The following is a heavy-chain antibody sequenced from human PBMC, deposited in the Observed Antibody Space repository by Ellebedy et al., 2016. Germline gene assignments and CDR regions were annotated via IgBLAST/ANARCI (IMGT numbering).Heavy chain of an antibody. V-gene: IGHV3-9*01. Sequence: SLKISXAASGFTFDDYAMHWVRQAPGKGLEWVSGISWNSGSIGYADSVKGRFTISRDNAKNSLYLQMNSLRAEDTALYYCAKEGVGHLDYWGQGTLVTVSS. CDR1: GFTFDDYA. J-gene: IGHJ4*02. D-gene: IGHD3-3*01. CDR3: AKEGVGHLDY. CDR2: ISWNSGSI.